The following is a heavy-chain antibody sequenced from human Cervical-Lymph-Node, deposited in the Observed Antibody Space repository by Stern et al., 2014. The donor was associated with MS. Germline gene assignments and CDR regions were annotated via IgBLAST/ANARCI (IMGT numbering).Heavy chain of an antibody. J-gene: IGHJ4*02. Sequence: QVQLQESGPGLVQPSETLSLTCTVSGGSLRSYYWNWIRQAPGKGLEWLGFIYHTGSVNYNPSLPSRVAMSVDTSKNQFSLTVSSVTAADTAVYYCAREGEYCSGSRCYPFLDYWGQGTLVTVSS. CDR3: AREGEYCSGSRCYPFLDY. V-gene: IGHV4-59*01. CDR2: IYHTGSV. CDR1: GGSLRSYY. D-gene: IGHD2-15*01.